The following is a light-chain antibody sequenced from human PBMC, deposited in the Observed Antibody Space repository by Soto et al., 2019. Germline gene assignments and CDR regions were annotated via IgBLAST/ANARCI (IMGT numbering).Light chain of an antibody. CDR3: AAWDDSLNGWV. V-gene: IGLV1-44*01. J-gene: IGLJ3*02. Sequence: QSVLTQPPSASGTPGQRLTISCSGSSSNIGSNSVNWFQQLPGTAPKLLIYTNTQRPSGVPDRFSGSKSGTSASLAISGLQSEDEADYYCAAWDDSLNGWVFGGGTKVTVL. CDR2: TNT. CDR1: SSNIGSNS.